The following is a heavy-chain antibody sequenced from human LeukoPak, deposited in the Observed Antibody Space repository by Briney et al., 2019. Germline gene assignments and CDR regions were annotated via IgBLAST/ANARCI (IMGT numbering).Heavy chain of an antibody. CDR3: AKEGTVTTGVLNY. CDR2: IRYDGSNK. CDR1: GFTFSSYG. V-gene: IGHV3-30*02. Sequence: GGSLRLSCAASGFTFSSYGMHWVRQAPGKGLEWVAFIRYDGSNKYYADSVKGRFTISRDNSKNTLYLQMNSLRAEDTAVYYCAKEGTVTTGVLNYWGQGTLVTVSS. D-gene: IGHD4-11*01. J-gene: IGHJ4*02.